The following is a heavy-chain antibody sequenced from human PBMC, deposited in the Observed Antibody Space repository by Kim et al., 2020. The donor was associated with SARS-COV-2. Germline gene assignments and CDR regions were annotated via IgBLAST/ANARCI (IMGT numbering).Heavy chain of an antibody. CDR1: GGSISIRSYY. V-gene: IGHV4-39*01. Sequence: SETLSLTCTVSGGSISIRSYYWGWIRQPPGKGLEWIGNIYYSGSTYYNPSLKSRVTISVDTSKNQFSLKLSSVTAADTAVYYCARRGFKEVTIVGVVEDNGFDAWGQGTLVTVSS. CDR2: IYYSGST. J-gene: IGHJ5*02. CDR3: ARRGFKEVTIVGVVEDNGFDA. D-gene: IGHD3-3*01.